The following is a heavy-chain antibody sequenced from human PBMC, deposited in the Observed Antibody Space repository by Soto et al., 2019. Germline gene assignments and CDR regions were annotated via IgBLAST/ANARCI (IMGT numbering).Heavy chain of an antibody. D-gene: IGHD3-10*01. CDR1: GDTFTFYS. CDR2: INPILSMS. J-gene: IGHJ4*02. CDR3: ASSYGSGYRAFDY. V-gene: IGHV1-69*02. Sequence: QVQLVQSGAEVKKPGSSVRVSCKASGDTFTFYSINWVRQAPGLGLEWMGRINPILSMSNYAQRFQGRVTMTADKSTSTADMELSSLRSEYTAMYYCASSYGSGYRAFDYWGQGALVTVSS.